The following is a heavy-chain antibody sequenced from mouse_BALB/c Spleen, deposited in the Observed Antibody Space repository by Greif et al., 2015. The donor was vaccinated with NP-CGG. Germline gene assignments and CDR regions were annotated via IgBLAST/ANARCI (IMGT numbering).Heavy chain of an antibody. V-gene: IGHV5-6-4*01. J-gene: IGHJ2*01. CDR1: GFTFSSYT. CDR2: ISSGGSYT. Sequence: VQLKESGGGLVKPGGSLKLSCAASGFTFSSYTMSWVRQTPEKRLEWVATISSGGSYTYYPDSVKGRFTISRDNAKNTLYLQMSSLKSEDTAMYYCTRDGPSYFDYWGQGTTLTVSP. CDR3: TRDGPSYFDY.